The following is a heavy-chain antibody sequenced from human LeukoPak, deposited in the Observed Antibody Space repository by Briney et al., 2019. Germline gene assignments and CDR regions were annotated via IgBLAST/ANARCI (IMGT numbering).Heavy chain of an antibody. CDR3: ARGRRGNVVVPAARGGYYGMDV. D-gene: IGHD2-2*01. Sequence: SETLSLTCAVYGGSFSGYYWSWIRQPPGKGLEWIGEINHSGSTNYNPSLKSRVTISVDTSKNQFSLKLSSVAAADTAVYYCARGRRGNVVVPAARGGYYGMDVWGQGTTVTVSS. CDR1: GGSFSGYY. CDR2: INHSGST. V-gene: IGHV4-34*01. J-gene: IGHJ6*02.